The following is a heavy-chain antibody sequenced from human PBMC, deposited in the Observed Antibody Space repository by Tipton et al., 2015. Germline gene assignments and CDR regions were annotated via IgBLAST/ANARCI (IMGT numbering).Heavy chain of an antibody. CDR1: GFNIATPW. V-gene: IGHV5-51*01. CDR3: ARGSRKYSSFEY. Sequence: QLVQSGAEVKKPGESLKISCKGSGFNIATPWIAWVRQMSGRGLEWMGIIFPGDSRTRYSPSFEGQVTISADNSINTAYLQWSSLEASDTAMYYCARGSRKYSSFEYWGQGTLVTVSS. D-gene: IGHD2-21*01. J-gene: IGHJ4*02. CDR2: IFPGDSRT.